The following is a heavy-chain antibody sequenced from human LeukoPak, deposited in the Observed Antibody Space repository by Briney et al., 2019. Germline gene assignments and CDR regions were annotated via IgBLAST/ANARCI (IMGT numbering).Heavy chain of an antibody. CDR1: GFTFTSSA. Sequence: ETSVEVSCKASGFTFTSSAMQWVRQARGQRLEWIGWIVVGSGNTNYAQKFQERVTITRDMSTSTAYMELSSLRSEDTAVYYCAARYCTNGVCYNGFDPWGQGTLVTVSS. CDR2: IVVGSGNT. CDR3: AARYCTNGVCYNGFDP. V-gene: IGHV1-58*02. D-gene: IGHD2-8*01. J-gene: IGHJ5*02.